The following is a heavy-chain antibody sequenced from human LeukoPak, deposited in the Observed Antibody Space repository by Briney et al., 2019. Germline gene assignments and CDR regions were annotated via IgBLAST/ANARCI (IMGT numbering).Heavy chain of an antibody. CDR2: FDPEDGET. D-gene: IGHD1-26*01. V-gene: IGHV1-24*01. CDR1: GYTLTELS. CDR3: AAPSGSFLGYYYGMDV. Sequence: ASVKVSCKVSGYTLTELSMHWVRQAPGKGLEWMGGFDPEDGETLYAQRFQGRVTMTKDTSTDTAYMELSSLKSEDTAVYYCAAPSGSFLGYYYGMDVWGQGTTATVSS. J-gene: IGHJ6*02.